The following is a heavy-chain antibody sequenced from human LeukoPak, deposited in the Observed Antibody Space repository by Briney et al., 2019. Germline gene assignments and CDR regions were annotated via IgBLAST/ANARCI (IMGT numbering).Heavy chain of an antibody. CDR3: ARGVYGDYIGWYFDL. Sequence: ASVKVPCKASGGTFSSYAISWVRQAPGQGLEWMGGIIPIFGTANYAQKFQGRVTITADESTSTAYMELSSLRSEDTAVYYCARGVYGDYIGWYFDLWGRGTLVTVSS. CDR1: GGTFSSYA. V-gene: IGHV1-69*13. CDR2: IIPIFGTA. J-gene: IGHJ2*01. D-gene: IGHD4-17*01.